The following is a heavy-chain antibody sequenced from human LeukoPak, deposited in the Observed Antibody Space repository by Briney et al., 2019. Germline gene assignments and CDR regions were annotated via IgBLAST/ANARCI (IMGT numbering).Heavy chain of an antibody. CDR2: IYNSGTT. V-gene: IGHV4-39*01. CDR1: GGSIRNSSFY. Sequence: SETLSLTCAVSGGSIRNSSFYWGWIRQPPGKGLEWIASIYNSGTTYYNPTLKSRITIFVDTSKNQVSLKLRSVTAADTAVYYCARHAVEGEWLQFYYFNFWGQGSLVTVSS. J-gene: IGHJ4*02. D-gene: IGHD5-24*01. CDR3: ARHAVEGEWLQFYYFNF.